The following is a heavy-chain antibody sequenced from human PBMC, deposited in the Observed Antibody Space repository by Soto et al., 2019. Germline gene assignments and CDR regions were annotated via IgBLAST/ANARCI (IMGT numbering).Heavy chain of an antibody. CDR1: GFKFDDYA. V-gene: IGHV3-9*01. CDR2: INWSGEMI. J-gene: IGHJ6*02. Sequence: EVLLVGSGGATVHPGGSLSLSCVASGFKFDDYAIHWVRRVAGKGLEWVSAINWSGEMISYADSVKGRSTISRDNAKNYVSLQINSLRPEDAALYYCARDRIGRFYVIVVWGQWTTVTVSS. D-gene: IGHD1-26*01. CDR3: ARDRIGRFYVIVV.